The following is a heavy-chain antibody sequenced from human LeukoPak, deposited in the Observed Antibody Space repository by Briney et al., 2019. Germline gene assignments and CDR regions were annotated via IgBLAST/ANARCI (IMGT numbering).Heavy chain of an antibody. J-gene: IGHJ3*02. Sequence: GASVKVSCKASGYTFTAYYMNWVRQAPGQGLEWMGRIHPNSGDTNYAQKFQGRVTMTRDTSISTAYMELSRLRSDDTAVYYCARDRWEQYAFDIWGQGTMVTVSS. CDR3: ARDRWEQYAFDI. D-gene: IGHD1-26*01. CDR2: IHPNSGDT. CDR1: GYTFTAYY. V-gene: IGHV1-2*06.